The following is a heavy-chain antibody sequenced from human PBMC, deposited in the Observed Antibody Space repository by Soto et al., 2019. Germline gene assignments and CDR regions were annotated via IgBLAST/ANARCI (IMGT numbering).Heavy chain of an antibody. CDR1: GGSISSGGYY. J-gene: IGHJ4*02. CDR2: IYYSGST. V-gene: IGHV4-31*03. Sequence: QVQLQESGPGLVKPSQTLSLTCTVSGGSISSGGYYWSWIRQHPGKGLEWIGYIYYSGSTYYNPSLKSRVTISVDTSKNQCSLKLSSVTAADTAVYYCARERAVAGRTYYFDYWGQGTLVTVSS. D-gene: IGHD6-19*01. CDR3: ARERAVAGRTYYFDY.